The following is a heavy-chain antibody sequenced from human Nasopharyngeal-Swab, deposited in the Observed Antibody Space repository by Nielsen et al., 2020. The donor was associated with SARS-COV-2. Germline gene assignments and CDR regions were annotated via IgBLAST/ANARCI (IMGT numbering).Heavy chain of an antibody. CDR3: AGGNSADH. Sequence: GESLKISCAASGFTFSSYWMSWVRQAPGKGLEWVANIKEDGSEKYYADSVKGRFTISRDNAKTSLYLQMNSLRAEDTAVYYCAGGNSADHWGQGTLVTVSS. CDR2: IKEDGSEK. CDR1: GFTFSSYW. J-gene: IGHJ4*02. V-gene: IGHV3-7*03. D-gene: IGHD4-23*01.